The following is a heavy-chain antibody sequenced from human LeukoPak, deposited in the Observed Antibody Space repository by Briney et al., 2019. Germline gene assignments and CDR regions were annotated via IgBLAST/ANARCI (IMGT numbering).Heavy chain of an antibody. CDR2: ISVSGSNT. D-gene: IGHD3-10*01. V-gene: IGHV3-23*01. Sequence: GGSLRLSCAASGFTFSSYAMSWVRQAPGKGLEWVSAISVSGSNTHYADSVKGRFTISRDNSKNTLYLQMNSLRAEDTAIYYCAKGDYYGSGRGEMFDYWGQGTLVTVSS. CDR1: GFTFSSYA. CDR3: AKGDYYGSGRGEMFDY. J-gene: IGHJ4*02.